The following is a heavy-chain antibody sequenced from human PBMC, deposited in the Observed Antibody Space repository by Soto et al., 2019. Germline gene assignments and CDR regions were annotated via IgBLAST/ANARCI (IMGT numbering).Heavy chain of an antibody. J-gene: IGHJ4*02. CDR3: ARGRIVVVITEASYYFDY. Sequence: SETLSLTCTVSGGSISSGGYYWSWIRQHPGKGLEWIGYIYYSGSTYYNPSLKSRVTISVDTSKNQFSLKLSSVTAADTAVYYCARGRIVVVITEASYYFDYWGQGTLVTVSS. CDR2: IYYSGST. V-gene: IGHV4-31*03. D-gene: IGHD3-22*01. CDR1: GGSISSGGYY.